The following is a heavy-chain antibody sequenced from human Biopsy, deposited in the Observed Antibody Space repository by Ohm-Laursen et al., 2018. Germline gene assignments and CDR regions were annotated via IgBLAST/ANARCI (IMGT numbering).Heavy chain of an antibody. CDR1: GGSIISYY. D-gene: IGHD3-3*01. CDR3: ARTPRDSFWSGSYKRGLWFDP. Sequence: PSETLSLTCSVSGGSIISYYWTWIRQPPGQGLEWIGHVYNGGITNYNPSLKSRVTISKDTSKNQFSLQVNSVTAADTAVYYCARTPRDSFWSGSYKRGLWFDPWGQGTLVTVSS. CDR2: VYNGGIT. J-gene: IGHJ5*02. V-gene: IGHV4-59*01.